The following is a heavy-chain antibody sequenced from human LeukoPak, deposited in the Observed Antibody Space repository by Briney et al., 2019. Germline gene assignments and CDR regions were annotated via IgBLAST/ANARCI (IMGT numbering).Heavy chain of an antibody. D-gene: IGHD1-14*01. J-gene: IGHJ5*02. V-gene: IGHV3-9*01. CDR3: SKQKNHEGLVDP. Sequence: GGSLRLSCAASGFTFAAYATPWVRQAPGKGLEWVSGISRNSGSTGYADSVKGRFTISRGNAKNSLYLQMNSLGAEDAGLYYWSKQKNHEGLVDPCGQGALGTVSS. CDR2: ISRNSGST. CDR1: GFTFAAYA.